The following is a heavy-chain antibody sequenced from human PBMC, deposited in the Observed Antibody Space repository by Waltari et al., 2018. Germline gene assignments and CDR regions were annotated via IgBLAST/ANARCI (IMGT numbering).Heavy chain of an antibody. D-gene: IGHD6-25*01. V-gene: IGHV4-34*01. CDR1: GGSFSGYY. CDR2: INHSGST. CDR3: ATTCSDGLFDY. Sequence: QVQLQQWGAGLLKPSETLSLTCAVYGGSFSGYYWSWIRQPPGKGLEWIGEINHSGSTNYNPSLKGRVTIAMDTSKNQFALKLSSVTAEDTDVYYCATTCSDGLFDYWGQGTLVTVSS. J-gene: IGHJ4*02.